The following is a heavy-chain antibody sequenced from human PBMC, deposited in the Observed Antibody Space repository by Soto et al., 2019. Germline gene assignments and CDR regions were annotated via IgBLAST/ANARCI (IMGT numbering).Heavy chain of an antibody. CDR1: GGTFSSYA. J-gene: IGHJ4*02. Sequence: QVQLVQSGAEVKKPGSSVKVSCKASGGTFSSYAISWVRQAPGQGLEWMGGIIPIFGTANYAQMFQGRVTTTADESTSTACMELSSLRSEDTAVYYCARELAGTDLEYYFDYWGQGTLVTVSS. CDR2: IIPIFGTA. V-gene: IGHV1-69*01. CDR3: ARELAGTDLEYYFDY. D-gene: IGHD6-19*01.